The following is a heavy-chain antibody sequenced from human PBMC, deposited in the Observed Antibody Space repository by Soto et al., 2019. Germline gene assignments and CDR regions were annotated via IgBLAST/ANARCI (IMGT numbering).Heavy chain of an antibody. D-gene: IGHD1-1*01. Sequence: DVQILESGGGLVEPGGSLRLSCAASGFSVSTYGVTWVRQGPGKGLEWVSGVSDGSGATHYRDSVKGRFTITTDYPENTAYLQMNSLRVEDTAVYYCTRWNGYGDLWGQGILVTVS. J-gene: IGHJ5*02. CDR2: VSDGSGAT. CDR1: GFSVSTYG. CDR3: TRWNGYGDL. V-gene: IGHV3-23*01.